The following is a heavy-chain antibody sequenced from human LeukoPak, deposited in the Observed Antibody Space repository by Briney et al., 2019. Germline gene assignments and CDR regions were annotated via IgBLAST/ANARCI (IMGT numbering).Heavy chain of an antibody. V-gene: IGHV4-34*01. D-gene: IGHD3-16*02. CDR3: ARAADYDYVWGSYRSYYYYYYMGV. CDR2: INHSGST. CDR1: GGSFSGYY. J-gene: IGHJ6*03. Sequence: SETLSLTCAVYGGSFSGYYWSWIRQPPGKGLEWIGEINHSGSTNYNPSLKSRVTISVDTSKNQFSLKLSSVTAADTAVYYCARAADYDYVWGSYRSYYYYYYMGVWGKGTTVTVSS.